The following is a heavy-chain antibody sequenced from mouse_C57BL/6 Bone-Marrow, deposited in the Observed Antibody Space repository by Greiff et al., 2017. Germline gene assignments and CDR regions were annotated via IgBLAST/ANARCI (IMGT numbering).Heavy chain of an antibody. CDR1: GSPFPSYW. CDR2: IDPSDSYT. D-gene: IGHD2-4*01. Sequence: QVQLQQPGAELVMPGASVKLSCKASGSPFPSYWMHWVKQRPGQGLEWIGEIDPSDSYTNYNQKFKGKSTLTVDKSSSPAYMQLSSLTSEDSAVYYCARDDYGWGQGTLVTVSA. V-gene: IGHV1-69*01. J-gene: IGHJ3*01. CDR3: ARDDYG.